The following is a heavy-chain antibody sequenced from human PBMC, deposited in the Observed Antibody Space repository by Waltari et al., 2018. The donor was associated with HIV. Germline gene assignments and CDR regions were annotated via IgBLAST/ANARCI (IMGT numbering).Heavy chain of an antibody. CDR3: ATLVNTEGYDF. CDR1: GNSFSIYS. V-gene: IGHV1-3*01. D-gene: IGHD4-17*01. CDR2: INAGSGNT. J-gene: IGHJ4*02. Sequence: QVQFVQYGAELKKPGASVKVSCKASGNSFSIYSIHWVRQAPGQRLEWMGAINAGSGNTQYSLKFKARVTMTRDTSASTAYMELNSLRSEDTAVYYCATLVNTEGYDFWGQGTLVTVSS.